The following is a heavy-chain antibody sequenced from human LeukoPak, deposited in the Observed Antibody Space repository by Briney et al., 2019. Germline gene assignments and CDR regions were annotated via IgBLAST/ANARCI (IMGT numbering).Heavy chain of an antibody. J-gene: IGHJ1*01. CDR3: ARDPCGADCHDEYFQY. D-gene: IGHD2-21*02. Sequence: GGSLRLSCAASGFTFSPYGMNWVRQAPGKGLERISYISRSATIIHYADSVKGRFTISRDDAKNSLYLQMNSLRAEDTAVYYCARDPCGADCHDEYFQYWGQGTLVTVSS. CDR2: ISRSATII. CDR1: GFTFSPYG. V-gene: IGHV3-48*01.